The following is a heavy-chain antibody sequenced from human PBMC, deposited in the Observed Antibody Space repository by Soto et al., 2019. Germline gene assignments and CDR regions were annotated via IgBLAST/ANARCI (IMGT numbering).Heavy chain of an antibody. D-gene: IGHD3-10*01. CDR1: GGSISSGSYY. CDR3: ARLKYYYGSGSYGYFDY. V-gene: IGHV4-39*01. Sequence: QLQLQESGPGLVKPSETLSLTCTVSGGSISSGSYYWGWIRQPPGKGLEWIGSVYYSGSTYYNPSLKSRVTISVDTSKNQFSLKLSSVTATDTAVYYCARLKYYYGSGSYGYFDYWGQGTLVTVSS. J-gene: IGHJ4*02. CDR2: VYYSGST.